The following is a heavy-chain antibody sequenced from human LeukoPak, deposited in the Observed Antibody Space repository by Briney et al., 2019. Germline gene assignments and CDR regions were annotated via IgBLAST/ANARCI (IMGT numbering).Heavy chain of an antibody. CDR1: GYTFTGYY. D-gene: IGHD3-10*01. CDR2: INPNSGGT. CDR3: AREAQDYYGSGSYSNLFDY. V-gene: IGHV1-2*02. J-gene: IGHJ4*02. Sequence: ASVKVSCKASGYTFTGYYMHWVRQAPGQGLEWMGWINPNSGGTNYAQKFQGRVTMTRDTSISTAYMELSRLRSDDTAVYYCAREAQDYYGSGSYSNLFDYWGQGTLVTVSS.